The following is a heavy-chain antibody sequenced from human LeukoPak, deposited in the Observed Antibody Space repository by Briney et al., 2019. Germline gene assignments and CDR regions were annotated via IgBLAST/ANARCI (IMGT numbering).Heavy chain of an antibody. J-gene: IGHJ4*02. CDR2: IATYNGKT. CDR1: GYTFTRYG. V-gene: IGHV1-18*01. D-gene: IGHD1-26*01. Sequence: ASVKASCKASGYTFTRYGISWMRQAPGQGLEWMGWIATYNGKTSYGQRFQGRVTMTTDTSTSTAYMELRSLRSDDTAVYYCAARSGELPYYFDYWGQGTLVTVSS. CDR3: AARSGELPYYFDY.